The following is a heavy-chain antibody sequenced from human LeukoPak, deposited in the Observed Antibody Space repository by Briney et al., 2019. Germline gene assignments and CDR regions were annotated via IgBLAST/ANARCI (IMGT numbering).Heavy chain of an antibody. CDR2: INPNSGGT. J-gene: IGHJ4*02. V-gene: IGHV1-2*02. CDR1: GYTFTGYY. Sequence: ASVKVSCKASGYTFTGYYMHWVRQAPGQGLEWMGWINPNSGGTNYAQKFQGRVTMTRDTSISTAYMELSRLRSDDTAVYYCASWGYCSGGSCYSDLSDYWGQGTLVTVSS. D-gene: IGHD2-15*01. CDR3: ASWGYCSGGSCYSDLSDY.